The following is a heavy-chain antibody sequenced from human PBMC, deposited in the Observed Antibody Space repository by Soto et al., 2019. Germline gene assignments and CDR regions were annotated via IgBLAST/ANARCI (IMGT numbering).Heavy chain of an antibody. V-gene: IGHV4-34*01. D-gene: IGHD1-20*01. J-gene: IGHJ4*02. CDR3: AISQKGYHWNYFDR. Sequence: SGTLSLTCAVYGGSFSGYYWSWVRQPPGKGLEWIGEINHSGSTNYNPSLKSRVTISVDTSKNQFSLKLSAVTAADTAVYYCAISQKGYHWNYFDRWGQGGLVTVSS. CDR2: INHSGST. CDR1: GGSFSGYY.